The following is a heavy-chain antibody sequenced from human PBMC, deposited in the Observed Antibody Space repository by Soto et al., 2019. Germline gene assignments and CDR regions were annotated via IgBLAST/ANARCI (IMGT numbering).Heavy chain of an antibody. Sequence: ESLKVSCKGSGYSFTSYWIGWVRQMPGKGLEWMGIIYPGDSDTRYSPSFQGQVTISADKSISTAYLQWSSLKASETAMYYCARSGWEYYYYYGMDVWGQGTTVTVSS. CDR1: GYSFTSYW. J-gene: IGHJ6*02. D-gene: IGHD1-26*01. CDR2: IYPGDSDT. CDR3: ARSGWEYYYYYGMDV. V-gene: IGHV5-51*01.